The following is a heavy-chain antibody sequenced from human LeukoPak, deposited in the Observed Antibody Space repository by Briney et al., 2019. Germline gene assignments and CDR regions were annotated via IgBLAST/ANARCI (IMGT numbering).Heavy chain of an antibody. D-gene: IGHD3-3*01. CDR1: GFTLSSYA. CDR3: ATYEFWSGYGVGY. J-gene: IGHJ4*02. CDR2: ISDSGGST. Sequence: TGGSLRLSCAASGFTLSSYALSWVRQAPGKGLEWVSAISDSGGSTYYADSVKGRFTISRDNSKNTLYLQMNSLRAEDTAVYYCATYEFWSGYGVGYWGQGTLVTVSS. V-gene: IGHV3-23*01.